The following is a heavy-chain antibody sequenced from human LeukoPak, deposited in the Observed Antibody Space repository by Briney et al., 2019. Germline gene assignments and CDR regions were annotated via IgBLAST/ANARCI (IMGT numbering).Heavy chain of an antibody. V-gene: IGHV3-21*01. CDR3: ARDRAYYYDSSGLDY. D-gene: IGHD3-22*01. J-gene: IGHJ4*02. Sequence: PGGSLRLSCAASGFTFSSYSMNWVRQAPGKGLEWVSSISSSSSYIYYADSVKGRFTISRDNAKNSLYLQMNSLRAEDTAVYYCARDRAYYYDSSGLDYWGQGTLVTVSS. CDR2: ISSSSSYI. CDR1: GFTFSSYS.